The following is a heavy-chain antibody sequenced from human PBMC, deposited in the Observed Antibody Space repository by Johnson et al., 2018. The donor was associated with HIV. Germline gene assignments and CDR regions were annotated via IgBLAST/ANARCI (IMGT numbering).Heavy chain of an antibody. CDR1: GFTVSSNY. J-gene: IGHJ3*02. Sequence: VQLVESGGGLVQPGGSLRLSCAASGFTVSSNYMSWVRQAPGKGLEWVSVIYSGGSTYYADPVKGRFTISRDNSKNSLYLQMNSLRAEDTAVYYCARSYSSLDAFDIWGQGTMVTVSS. CDR3: ARSYSSLDAFDI. V-gene: IGHV3-66*02. D-gene: IGHD6-13*01. CDR2: IYSGGST.